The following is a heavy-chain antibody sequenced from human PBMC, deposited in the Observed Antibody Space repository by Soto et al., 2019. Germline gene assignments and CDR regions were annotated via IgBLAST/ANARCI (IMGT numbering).Heavy chain of an antibody. D-gene: IGHD3-22*01. CDR2: IYYSGST. CDR3: ARIPEGGPDTTYYYDSSGPDDAFDI. J-gene: IGHJ3*02. CDR1: GGSVSSGSYY. V-gene: IGHV4-61*01. Sequence: QVQLQESGPGLVKPSETLSLTCTVSGGSVSSGSYYWSWIRQPPGKGLEWIGYIYYSGSTNYNPSPKSRVTISVDASKNQFSLKLSSVTAADTAVYYCARIPEGGPDTTYYYDSSGPDDAFDIWGQGTMVTVSS.